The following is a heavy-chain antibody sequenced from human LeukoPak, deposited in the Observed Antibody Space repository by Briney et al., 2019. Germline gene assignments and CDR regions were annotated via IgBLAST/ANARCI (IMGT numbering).Heavy chain of an antibody. CDR3: ARDSNYYGSGSYTDY. D-gene: IGHD3-10*01. V-gene: IGHV4-4*07. J-gene: IGHJ4*02. Sequence: SETLSLTCTVSGGSISSYYWSWIRQPAEKGLEWIGRIYTSGSTNYNPSLKSRVTMSVDTSKNQFSLKLSSVTAADTAVYYCARDSNYYGSGSYTDYWGQGTLVTVSS. CDR1: GGSISSYY. CDR2: IYTSGST.